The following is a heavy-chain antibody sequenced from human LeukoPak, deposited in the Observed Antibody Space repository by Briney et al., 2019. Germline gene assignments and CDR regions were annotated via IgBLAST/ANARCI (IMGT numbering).Heavy chain of an antibody. D-gene: IGHD5-12*01. CDR2: ISGSGGST. CDR1: GFTFSSYA. J-gene: IGHJ4*02. CDR3: AKTRSKGGYSGYDSPYYFDY. Sequence: GSLRLSCAASGFTFSSYAMSWVRQAPGKGLEWVSAISGSGGSTYYADSVKGRFTISRDNSKNTLYLQMNSLRAEDTAVYYCAKTRSKGGYSGYDSPYYFDYWGQGTLVTVSS. V-gene: IGHV3-23*01.